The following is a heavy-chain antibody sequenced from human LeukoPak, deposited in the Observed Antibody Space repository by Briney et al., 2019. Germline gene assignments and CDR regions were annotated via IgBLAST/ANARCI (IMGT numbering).Heavy chain of an antibody. CDR1: GYSLTSYW. CDR2: LYPGDSDT. D-gene: IGHD3-22*01. J-gene: IGHJ4*02. CDR3: ARRRPTDYYDSSGTDFDY. Sequence: GESLKISCKGSGYSLTSYWIGWVRQMPGKGLEWMEQLYPGDSDTRYSPSFQGQVTISADKSISTAYLQWRSLKASDTAMYYCARRRPTDYYDSSGTDFDYWGQGTLVTVSS. V-gene: IGHV5-51*01.